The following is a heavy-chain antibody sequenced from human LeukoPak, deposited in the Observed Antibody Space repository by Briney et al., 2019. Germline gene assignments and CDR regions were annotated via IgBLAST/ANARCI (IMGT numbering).Heavy chain of an antibody. J-gene: IGHJ4*02. Sequence: SETLSLTCAVSGGSFSGYYWSWIRQPPGKGLEWIGEINHSGSTNYNPSLKSRVTISVDTSKNQFSLKLSSVTAADTAVYYCARRLLWFGGVDYWGQGTLVTVSS. CDR1: GGSFSGYY. V-gene: IGHV4-34*01. D-gene: IGHD3-10*01. CDR2: INHSGST. CDR3: ARRLLWFGGVDY.